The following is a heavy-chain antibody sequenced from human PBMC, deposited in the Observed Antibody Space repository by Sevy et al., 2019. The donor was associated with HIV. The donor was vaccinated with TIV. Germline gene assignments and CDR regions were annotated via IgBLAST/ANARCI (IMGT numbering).Heavy chain of an antibody. CDR3: AKVSATVTTLDYYYGMDV. CDR1: GLSVSDNY. V-gene: IGHV3-66*01. Sequence: GGSLRLSCAASGLSVSDNYMNWVRQAPGKGLELVSVIYSDGRTYYADSVKGRFTISRDNSKNTLYLHMNNLRPEDTAVYYCAKVSATVTTLDYYYGMDVWGQGTTVTVSS. J-gene: IGHJ6*02. CDR2: IYSDGRT. D-gene: IGHD4-4*01.